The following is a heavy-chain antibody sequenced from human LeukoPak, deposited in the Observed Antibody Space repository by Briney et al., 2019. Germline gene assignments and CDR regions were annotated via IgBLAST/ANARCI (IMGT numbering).Heavy chain of an antibody. J-gene: IGHJ6*02. Sequence: AASVKVSCKASGYTFIGYYMHWVRQAPGQGLEWMGWINPHSGGTNSEQNFQGRVTMTRDTSTSTVYMELSSLRSEDTAVYYCARDRDTAMGYYYYGMDVWGQGTTVTVSS. V-gene: IGHV1-2*02. D-gene: IGHD5-18*01. CDR3: ARDRDTAMGYYYYGMDV. CDR1: GYTFIGYY. CDR2: INPHSGGT.